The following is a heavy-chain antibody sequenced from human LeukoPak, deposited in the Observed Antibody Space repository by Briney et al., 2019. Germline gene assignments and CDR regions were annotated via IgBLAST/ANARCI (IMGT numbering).Heavy chain of an antibody. Sequence: GASVKVSCKASGYTFTGYYMHWVRQAPGQGLEWMGRINPNSGGTNYAQKFQGRVTMTRDTSISTAYMELSRLRSDDTAVYYCASWGYCSSTSCRDVWGKGTTVTVSS. V-gene: IGHV1-2*06. J-gene: IGHJ6*04. CDR1: GYTFTGYY. CDR2: INPNSGGT. D-gene: IGHD2-2*01. CDR3: ASWGYCSSTSCRDV.